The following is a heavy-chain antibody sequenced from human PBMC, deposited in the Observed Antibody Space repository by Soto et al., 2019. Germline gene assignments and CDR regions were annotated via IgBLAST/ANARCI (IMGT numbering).Heavy chain of an antibody. CDR2: ISAYNGNT. J-gene: IGHJ6*02. CDR3: ASGYYDSGAYYYYYYGMDV. Sequence: QVQLVQSGAEVKKPGASVKVSCKASGYTFTSYGISWVRQAPGQGLEWMGWISAYNGNTNYAQKLQGRVTMTTDTSTSTAYMELRSLRSDDTAVYYCASGYYDSGAYYYYYYGMDVWGQGTTVTVSS. CDR1: GYTFTSYG. V-gene: IGHV1-18*01. D-gene: IGHD3-22*01.